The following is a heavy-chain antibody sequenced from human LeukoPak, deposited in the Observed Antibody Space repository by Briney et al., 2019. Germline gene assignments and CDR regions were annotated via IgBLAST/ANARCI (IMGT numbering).Heavy chain of an antibody. V-gene: IGHV3-74*01. Sequence: PGGSLRLSCAASGLTFSSHWMRWVRQAPGKGLVWVSRITNDGSSTTYADSVKGRFTISRDNAKNTLFLQMHSLRAEDTAVYYCARGAIFVGGVGAQDYWGQGTLVTVSS. CDR3: ARGAIFVGGVGAQDY. J-gene: IGHJ4*02. CDR1: GLTFSSHW. D-gene: IGHD1-26*01. CDR2: ITNDGSST.